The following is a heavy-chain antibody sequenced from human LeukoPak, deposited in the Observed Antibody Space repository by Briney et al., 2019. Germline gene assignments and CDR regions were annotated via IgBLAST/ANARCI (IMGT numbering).Heavy chain of an antibody. D-gene: IGHD6-19*01. V-gene: IGHV3-23*01. CDR3: AREVMGSGWYYYYYGMDV. CDR2: ISGSGGST. J-gene: IGHJ6*02. Sequence: GGSLRLSCAASGFTFSSYAMSWVRQAPGKGLEWVSAISGSGGSTYYADSVKGRFTISRDNSKNTLYLQMDSLRAEDTAVYYCAREVMGSGWYYYYYGMDVWGQGTTVTVSS. CDR1: GFTFSSYA.